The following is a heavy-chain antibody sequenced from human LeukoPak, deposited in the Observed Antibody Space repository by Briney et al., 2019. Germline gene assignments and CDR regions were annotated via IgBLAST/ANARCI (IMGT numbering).Heavy chain of an antibody. D-gene: IGHD1-26*01. CDR2: IRYDGSNK. J-gene: IGHJ5*01. CDR1: GFTFSSYG. V-gene: IGHV3-30*02. Sequence: PGGSLRLSCAASGFTFSSYGMHWVRQAPGKGLEWVAFIRYDGSNKYYADSVKGRFTISRDNSKNTLYMQMNSRRAEDTAVYYWAKYGAGAPPGDSWGREPLVTVS. CDR3: AKYGAGAPPGDS.